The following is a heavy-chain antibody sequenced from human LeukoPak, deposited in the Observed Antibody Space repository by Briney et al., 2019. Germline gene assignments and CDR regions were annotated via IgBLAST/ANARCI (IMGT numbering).Heavy chain of an antibody. D-gene: IGHD2-15*01. V-gene: IGHV4-4*07. J-gene: IGHJ3*02. CDR1: GGSINNYY. CDR2: ICTRGST. Sequence: SETLSLTCTVSGGSINNYYWSWIRQPAGKGLEWIGRICTRGSTNYNPSLKSRVTMSVDTSKNQFSLKLSSVTAADTAVYYCARGRYCSADICSGGDAFDIWGQGTMVSVSS. CDR3: ARGRYCSADICSGGDAFDI.